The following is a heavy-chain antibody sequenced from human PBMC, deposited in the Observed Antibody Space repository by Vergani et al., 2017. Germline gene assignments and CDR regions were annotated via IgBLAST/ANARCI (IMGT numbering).Heavy chain of an antibody. D-gene: IGHD3-22*01. CDR1: GYSFTNYW. J-gene: IGHJ4*02. CDR3: ARLYGRDSSGSKFFDY. CDR2: IHPADSDT. Sequence: EVPLVQSGAEVTKPGESLKISCQISGYSFTNYWIGWVRQMPGKGLEWMGIIHPADSDTRYSPSFQGQVTISVDKSISTAYLQRSSLRASDSAMYYCARLYGRDSSGSKFFDYWGQGTLVTVPS. V-gene: IGHV5-51*01.